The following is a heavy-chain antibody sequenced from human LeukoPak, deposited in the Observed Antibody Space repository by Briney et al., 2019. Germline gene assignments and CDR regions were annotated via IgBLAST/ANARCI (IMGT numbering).Heavy chain of an antibody. V-gene: IGHV3-23*01. CDR2: ISYSGGAT. D-gene: IGHD3-22*01. Sequence: GGSLRLSCAASGFTFSSYAMSWVRQAPGKGLEWVSTISYSGGATYYADSVQGRITISRDNSKNTLYLQMDSLRAEDTAIYYCAKARSGYGLDNWGQGTLVTVSS. CDR1: GFTFSSYA. J-gene: IGHJ4*02. CDR3: AKARSGYGLDN.